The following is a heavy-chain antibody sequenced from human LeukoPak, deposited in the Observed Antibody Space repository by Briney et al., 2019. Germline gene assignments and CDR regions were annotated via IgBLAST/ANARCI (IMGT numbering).Heavy chain of an antibody. CDR1: GGSISSSSYY. D-gene: IGHD6-13*01. Sequence: PSQTLSLTCTVSGGSISSSSYYWGWIRQPPGKGLEWIGSIYYSGSTYYNPSLKSRVTISVDTSKNQFSLKLSSVTAADTAVYYCAIVTVIAAAWISYWGQGTLVTVSS. J-gene: IGHJ4*02. V-gene: IGHV4-39*01. CDR3: AIVTVIAAAWISY. CDR2: IYYSGST.